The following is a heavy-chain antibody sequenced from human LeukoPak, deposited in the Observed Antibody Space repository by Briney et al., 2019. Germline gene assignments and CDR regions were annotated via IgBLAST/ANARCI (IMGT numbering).Heavy chain of an antibody. CDR3: AKDGGYSSGWYWFDP. V-gene: IGHV3-21*04. J-gene: IGHJ5*02. D-gene: IGHD6-19*01. CDR1: GFTFSSYS. Sequence: GGSLRLSCAASGFTFSSYSMNWVRQAPGKGLEWVSSISSSSSYIYYADSVKGRFTISRDNSKNTLYLQMNSLRAEDTTVYYCAKDGGYSSGWYWFDPWGQGTLVTVSS. CDR2: ISSSSSYI.